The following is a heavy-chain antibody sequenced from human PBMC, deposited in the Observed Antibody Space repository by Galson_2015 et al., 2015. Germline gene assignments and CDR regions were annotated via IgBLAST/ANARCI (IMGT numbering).Heavy chain of an antibody. J-gene: IGHJ4*02. Sequence: SLRLSCAASGFTVSSNYMSWVRQAPGKGLEWVSVIYSGGSTYYADSVKGRFTISRDNSKNTLYLQMNSLRAEDTAVYYCAREPYSYGSSNWGQGTLVTVSS. V-gene: IGHV3-66*02. CDR2: IYSGGST. CDR1: GFTVSSNY. CDR3: AREPYSYGSSN. D-gene: IGHD5-18*01.